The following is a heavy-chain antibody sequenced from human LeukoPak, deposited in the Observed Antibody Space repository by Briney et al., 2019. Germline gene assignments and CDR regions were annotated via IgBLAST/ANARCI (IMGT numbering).Heavy chain of an antibody. CDR3: ARATNYYDSGPYYFDY. V-gene: IGHV3-7*03. Sequence: PGGSLRLSCAASGFTFSSHWMNWVRQAPGKGLEWVANIKQDGSEKYYADSVKGRFTISRDNAKNSLYLQMNSLRAEDTAVYYCARATNYYDSGPYYFDYWGQGTLVTVSS. J-gene: IGHJ4*02. CDR1: GFTFSSHW. D-gene: IGHD3-10*01. CDR2: IKQDGSEK.